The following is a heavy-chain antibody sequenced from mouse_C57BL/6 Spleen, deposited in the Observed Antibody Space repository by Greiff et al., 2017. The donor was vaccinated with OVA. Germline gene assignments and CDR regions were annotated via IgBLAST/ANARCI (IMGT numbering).Heavy chain of an antibody. CDR3: ASTGYYGVDGDY. CDR2: INPYNGGT. V-gene: IGHV1-19*01. D-gene: IGHD1-1*01. CDR1: GYTFTDYY. Sequence: FQLQQSGPVLVKPGASVKMSCKASGYTFTDYYMNWVKQSHGKSLEWIGVINPYNGGTSYNQKFKGKATLTVDKSSSTAYMELNSLTSEDSAVYYCASTGYYGVDGDYWGQGTTLTVSS. J-gene: IGHJ2*01.